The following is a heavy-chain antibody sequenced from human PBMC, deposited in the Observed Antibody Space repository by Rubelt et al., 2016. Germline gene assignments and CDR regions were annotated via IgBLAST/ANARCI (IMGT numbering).Heavy chain of an antibody. CDR1: GGSFSGYY. J-gene: IGHJ6*03. Sequence: QVQLQQWGAGLLKPSETLSLTCAVYGGSFSGYYWGWIRQPPGKGLEWIGSIYYSGRTYYNPSRRSGGTIAVDTAKNQFSLKLSSVTAADTAVYYCASGRPTDYYMDVWGKGTTVTVSS. CDR2: IYYSGRT. CDR3: ASGRPTDYYMDV. V-gene: IGHV4-34*01.